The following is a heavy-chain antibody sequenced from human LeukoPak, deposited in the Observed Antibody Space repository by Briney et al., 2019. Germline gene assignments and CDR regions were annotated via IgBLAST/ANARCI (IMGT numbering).Heavy chain of an antibody. CDR2: INPNSGGT. CDR3: ASHPYYYGSGSYHDY. J-gene: IGHJ4*02. D-gene: IGHD3-10*01. CDR1: GYTFTGYY. V-gene: IGHV1-2*02. Sequence: PSVKVSCKASGYTFTGYYMHWVRQAPGQGLEWMGWINPNSGGTNYAQKFQGRVTMTRDTSISTAYMELSRLRSDDTAVYYCASHPYYYGSGSYHDYWGQGTLVTVSS.